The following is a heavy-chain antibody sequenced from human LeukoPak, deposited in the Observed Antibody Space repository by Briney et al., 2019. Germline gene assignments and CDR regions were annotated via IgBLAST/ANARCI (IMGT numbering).Heavy chain of an antibody. V-gene: IGHV3-21*01. CDR3: ARPRPGWSSVMPYFDY. J-gene: IGHJ4*02. Sequence: PGGSLRLSCAASGFTFSGYTINWVRQAPGKGLEWVSSISSSSSYIYYADSVKGRFTISRDNAKSSLYLQMNSLRAEDTAVYYCARPRPGWSSVMPYFDYWGQGTLVTVSS. CDR1: GFTFSGYT. CDR2: ISSSSSYI. D-gene: IGHD3-16*01.